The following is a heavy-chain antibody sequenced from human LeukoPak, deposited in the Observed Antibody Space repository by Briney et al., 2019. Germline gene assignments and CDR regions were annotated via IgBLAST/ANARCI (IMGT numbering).Heavy chain of an antibody. J-gene: IGHJ3*02. V-gene: IGHV4-34*01. CDR2: INHSGST. D-gene: IGHD5-12*01. CDR1: GGSFSGYY. CDR3: ARGRRGYSGYDPHLGDAFDI. Sequence: PSETLSLTCDVYGGSFSGYYWNWIRQPPGKGLEWIGEINHSGSTNYNPSLKSRVAISVDTSKNQFSLNLNSVTAADTAVYYCARGRRGYSGYDPHLGDAFDIWAQGTMVTVSS.